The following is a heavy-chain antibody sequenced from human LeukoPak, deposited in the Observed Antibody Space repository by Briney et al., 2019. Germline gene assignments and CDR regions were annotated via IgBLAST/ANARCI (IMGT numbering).Heavy chain of an antibody. Sequence: PGGSLRLSCAASGFRFNTFWMSWVRQAPGKGLEWVANIKQDGNEKYYADSVKGRFTISRDNGKNSLDLQMNSLRADDTAFYYCARDTLGEGEDANYAVFDYWGQGTVVTVSS. D-gene: IGHD4/OR15-4a*01. CDR3: ARDTLGEGEDANYAVFDY. J-gene: IGHJ4*02. CDR2: IKQDGNEK. V-gene: IGHV3-7*01. CDR1: GFRFNTFW.